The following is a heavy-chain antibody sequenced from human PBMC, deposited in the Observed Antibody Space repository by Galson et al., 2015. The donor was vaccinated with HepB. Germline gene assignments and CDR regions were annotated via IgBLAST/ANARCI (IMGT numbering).Heavy chain of an antibody. CDR1: GFTFSSYG. Sequence: SLRLSCAASGFTFSSYGMHWVRQAPGKGLEWVAVISYDGSNKYYADSVKGRFTISRDNSKNTLYLQMNSLRAEDTAVYYCAKEAGGRYYYDSSGYMDYCGQGTLVTVSS. V-gene: IGHV3-30*18. CDR3: AKEAGGRYYYDSSGYMDY. CDR2: ISYDGSNK. J-gene: IGHJ4*02. D-gene: IGHD3-22*01.